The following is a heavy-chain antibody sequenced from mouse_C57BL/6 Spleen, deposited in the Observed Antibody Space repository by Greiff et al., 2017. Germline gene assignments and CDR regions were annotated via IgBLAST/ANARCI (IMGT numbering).Heavy chain of an antibody. V-gene: IGHV1-19*01. CDR3: ARSATVVATGYFDV. CDR1: GYTFTDYY. J-gene: IGHJ1*03. CDR2: INPYNGGT. Sequence: VQLQQSGPVLVKPGASVKMSCKASGYTFTDYYMNWVKQSHGKSLEWIGVINPYNGGTSYNQKFKGKATLTVDKSSSTAYMELNSLTSEDSAVYYCARSATVVATGYFDVWGTGTTVTVSS. D-gene: IGHD1-1*01.